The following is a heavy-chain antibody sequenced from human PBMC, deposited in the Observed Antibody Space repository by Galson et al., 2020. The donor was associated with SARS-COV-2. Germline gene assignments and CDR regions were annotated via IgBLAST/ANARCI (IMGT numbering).Heavy chain of an antibody. D-gene: IGHD2-15*01. CDR1: GFSFSSYE. V-gene: IGHV3-48*03. J-gene: IGHJ6*02. CDR3: ARQRLRGYCSGGNCYSKLSDGMDV. Sequence: CAASGFSFSSYEMNWVRQAPGKGLEWVSYISSGGSTIYYADSVKGRFTISRDNAKNSLYLQMNSLRAEDTAVYYCARQRLRGYCSGGNCYSKLSDGMDVWGQGTTVTVSS. CDR2: ISSGGSTI.